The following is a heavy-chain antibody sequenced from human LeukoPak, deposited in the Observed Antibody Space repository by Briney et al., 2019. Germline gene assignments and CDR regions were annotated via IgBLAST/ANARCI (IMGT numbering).Heavy chain of an antibody. CDR3: ARAPTVSHYYYYMDV. CDR1: GFTFSSYV. J-gene: IGHJ6*03. V-gene: IGHV3-13*01. D-gene: IGHD4-17*01. Sequence: GGSLRLSCAASGFTFSSYVMHWVRQATGKGLEWVSAIGTAGDTYYPGSVKGRFTISRENAKNSLCLQMNSLRAGDTAVYYCARAPTVSHYYYYMDVWGKGTTVTVSS. CDR2: IGTAGDT.